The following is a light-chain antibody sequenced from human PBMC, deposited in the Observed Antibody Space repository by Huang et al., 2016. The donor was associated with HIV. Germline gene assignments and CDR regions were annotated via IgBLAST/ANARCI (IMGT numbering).Light chain of an antibody. V-gene: IGKV1-NL1*01. CDR3: QHYYGTLWT. CDR1: QGISSY. J-gene: IGKJ1*01. CDR2: AAS. Sequence: DIQMTQSPSSLSASVGDRVSITCRASQGISSYLAWYQQKPGKAPKLLLYAASRLESGVPSRFSGSGSGTDYTLTISNLQPEDFATYYCQHYYGTLWTFGQGTKVEIK.